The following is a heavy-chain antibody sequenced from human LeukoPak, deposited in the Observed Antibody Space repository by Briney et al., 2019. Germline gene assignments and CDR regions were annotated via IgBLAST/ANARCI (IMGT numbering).Heavy chain of an antibody. CDR2: ISGSGGST. J-gene: IGHJ4*02. V-gene: IGHV3-23*01. Sequence: GGSLRLSCTASGFTFGDYAMSWVRQAPGKGLEWVSAISGSGGSTYYADSVKGRFTISRDNSKNTLYLQMNSLRAEDTAVYYCAKVSRKYFDYWGQGTLVTVSS. CDR1: GFTFGDYA. CDR3: AKVSRKYFDY.